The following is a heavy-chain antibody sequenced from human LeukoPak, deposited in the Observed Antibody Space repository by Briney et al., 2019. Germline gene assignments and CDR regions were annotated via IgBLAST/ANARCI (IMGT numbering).Heavy chain of an antibody. J-gene: IGHJ4*02. D-gene: IGHD3-3*01. CDR2: ISGSGGST. V-gene: IGHV3-23*01. CDR1: GFTFSSYA. Sequence: PGGSLRLSCAASGFTFSSYAMSWVRQAPGKGLEWVSAISGSGGSTYYADSVKGRFTISRDNSKNTLYLQMNSLRAEDTAVYYCAKDGPDFWSGYYPFDYWGQGTLVTVSS. CDR3: AKDGPDFWSGYYPFDY.